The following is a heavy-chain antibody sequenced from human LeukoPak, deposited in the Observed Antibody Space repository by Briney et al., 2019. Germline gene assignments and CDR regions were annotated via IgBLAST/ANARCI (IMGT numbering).Heavy chain of an antibody. CDR1: GFTFSSNY. Sequence: GGSLRLSCAASGFTFSSNYMSWVRQAPGKGLEWVSVIYAGGTTYYADSVKGRFTISRDNSKNTLYLQMNSLRAEDTAVYYCARVRFYYYYYMDVWGKGTTVTVSS. CDR2: IYAGGTT. CDR3: ARVRFYYYYYMDV. V-gene: IGHV3-66*02. J-gene: IGHJ6*03.